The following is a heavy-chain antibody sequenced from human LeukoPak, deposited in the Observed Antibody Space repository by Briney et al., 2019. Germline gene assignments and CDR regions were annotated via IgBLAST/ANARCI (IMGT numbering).Heavy chain of an antibody. V-gene: IGHV3-30-3*01. Sequence: GGSLRLSCAASGFTFSSYAMHWVRQAPGKGLEWVAVISYDGSTKYSAASVKGRFTISRDNSKNTLYLQMNSLRAEDTAVYYWARVYRVGATTVDYWGQGTLVIVSA. CDR2: ISYDGSTK. D-gene: IGHD1-26*01. J-gene: IGHJ4*02. CDR1: GFTFSSYA. CDR3: ARVYRVGATTVDY.